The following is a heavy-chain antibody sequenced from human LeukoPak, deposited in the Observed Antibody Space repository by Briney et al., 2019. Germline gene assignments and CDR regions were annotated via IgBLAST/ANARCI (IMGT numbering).Heavy chain of an antibody. Sequence: SETLSLTCAVYGGSFSGYYWSWIRQPPGKGLEWIREINHSGSTNYNPSLKSRVTISVDTSKNQFSLKLSSVTAADTAVYYCAGHIVVVPAAIGYYYYGMDVWGKGTTVTVSS. D-gene: IGHD2-2*01. CDR3: AGHIVVVPAAIGYYYYGMDV. CDR2: INHSGST. J-gene: IGHJ6*04. V-gene: IGHV4-34*01. CDR1: GGSFSGYY.